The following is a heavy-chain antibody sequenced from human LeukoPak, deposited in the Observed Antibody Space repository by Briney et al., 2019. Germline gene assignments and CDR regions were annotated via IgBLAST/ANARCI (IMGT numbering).Heavy chain of an antibody. V-gene: IGHV3-64*01. CDR3: ARWPHHMLFMPTRFDT. CDR2: ITSNGDST. D-gene: IGHD2/OR15-2a*01. Sequence: GGSLRLSCTASGFTFSSYAMHWVRQAPGKELEYVSAITSNGDSTHYARSVKGRFTISRDNSKDTVYLQMGSLRSEDMAVYYCARWPHHMLFMPTRFDTWGQGTVVTVSS. J-gene: IGHJ5*02. CDR1: GFTFSSYA.